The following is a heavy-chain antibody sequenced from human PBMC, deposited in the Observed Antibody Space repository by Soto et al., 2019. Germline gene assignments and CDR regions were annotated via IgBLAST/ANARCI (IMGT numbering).Heavy chain of an antibody. CDR1: GFTVSSNY. CDR3: AREAGCGGDCYAFDAFDI. V-gene: IGHV3-66*01. CDR2: IYSGGST. D-gene: IGHD2-21*02. Sequence: EVQLVESGGGLVQPGGSLRLSCAASGFTVSSNYMSWVRQAPGKGLEWVSVIYSGGSTYYADSVKCRFTISRDNSKNTLYLQMYSLRAEDTAVYYCAREAGCGGDCYAFDAFDIWGQGTMVTVSS. J-gene: IGHJ3*02.